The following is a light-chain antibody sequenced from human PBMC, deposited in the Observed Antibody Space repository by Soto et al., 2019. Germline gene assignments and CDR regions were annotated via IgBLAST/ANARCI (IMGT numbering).Light chain of an antibody. CDR3: QHYNGYPWT. CDR2: AAS. CDR1: QGVNNY. Sequence: DIQLVQSPSSLSASVGDRVTITCRASQGVNNYLAWFQQKPGKAPQSLIYAASTLRTGVPSRFSGSGYGTDFILTIDSLHPEDFATYYCQHYNGYPWTFCQGTTVDVK. V-gene: IGKV1-16*01. J-gene: IGKJ1*01.